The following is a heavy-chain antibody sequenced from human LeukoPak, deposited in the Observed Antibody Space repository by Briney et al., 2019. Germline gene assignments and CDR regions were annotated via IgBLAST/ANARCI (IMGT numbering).Heavy chain of an antibody. Sequence: SETPSLTCTVSGGSISSYYWSWIRQPPGKGLEWIGYTHYSGSTSYNPSLKSRVTISVDTSKNQFSLKLTAVTAADTAVYYCARETPGAGHFDYWGQGSLVTVSS. CDR2: THYSGST. D-gene: IGHD7-27*01. CDR1: GGSISSYY. J-gene: IGHJ4*02. CDR3: ARETPGAGHFDY. V-gene: IGHV4-59*01.